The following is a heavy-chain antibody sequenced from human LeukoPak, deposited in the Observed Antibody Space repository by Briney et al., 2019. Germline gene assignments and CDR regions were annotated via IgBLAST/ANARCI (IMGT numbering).Heavy chain of an antibody. CDR1: EYIFTAYY. V-gene: IGHV1-2*02. CDR2: INPNNGGT. J-gene: IGHJ3*02. CDR3: ARVCTSCYSLFGAFDI. Sequence: GASVKVSCKASEYIFTAYYMHWVRQAPGQGLEWMGWINPNNGGTNYAQKFQGRVSMTRDTSISTAYMELSRLRSDDTAIYYCARVCTSCYSLFGAFDIWGQGTMVTVSS. D-gene: IGHD2-2*01.